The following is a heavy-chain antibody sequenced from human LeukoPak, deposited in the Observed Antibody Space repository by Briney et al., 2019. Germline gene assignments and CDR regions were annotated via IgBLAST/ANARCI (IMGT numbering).Heavy chain of an antibody. D-gene: IGHD3-16*01. Sequence: GGSLRLSCAASGFTFSSYGMHWVRQAPGKGLEWVAVIWYGGSNKYYADSVKGRFTISRDNSKNTLYLQMNSLRAEDTAVYYCAKDGLRGGYFDYWGQGTLVTVSS. J-gene: IGHJ4*02. CDR3: AKDGLRGGYFDY. V-gene: IGHV3-30*02. CDR1: GFTFSSYG. CDR2: IWYGGSNK.